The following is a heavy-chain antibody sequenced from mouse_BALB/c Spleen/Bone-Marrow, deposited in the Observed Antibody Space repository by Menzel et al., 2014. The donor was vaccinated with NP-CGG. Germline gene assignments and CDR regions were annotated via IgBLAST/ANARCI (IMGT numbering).Heavy chain of an antibody. V-gene: IGHV1S81*02. CDR2: INPSNGGN. Sequence: QVQLQQSGAELVKPGASVKLSCKASGYTFTSYYMYWVKQRPGQGLEWIGEINPSNGGNNFNEKFKSKATLTVDKSSSTAYMQLSSLTSEDSAVYYCTRYGNYYFDYWGQGTTLTVSS. D-gene: IGHD2-1*01. J-gene: IGHJ2*01. CDR3: TRYGNYYFDY. CDR1: GYTFTSYY.